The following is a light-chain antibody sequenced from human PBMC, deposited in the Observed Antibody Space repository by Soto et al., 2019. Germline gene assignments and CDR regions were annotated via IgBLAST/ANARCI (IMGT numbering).Light chain of an antibody. V-gene: IGKV1-5*03. CDR1: QSISRW. CDR2: GAS. CDR3: QQYNDSFPYT. Sequence: DIQMTQSPSTLSASVGDIVTITCRASQSISRWLAWYQQKPGTAPKLLIYGASTLDSGVPSRFSGSRSGTEFTLTVSSLQPDDFATYYCQQYNDSFPYTFGQGTRLEIK. J-gene: IGKJ5*01.